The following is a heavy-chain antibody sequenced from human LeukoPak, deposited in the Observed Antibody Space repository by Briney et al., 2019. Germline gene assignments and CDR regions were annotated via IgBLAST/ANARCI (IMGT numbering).Heavy chain of an antibody. CDR1: GFTFSSYS. CDR2: ISSASGSI. D-gene: IGHD2-2*01. J-gene: IGHJ4*02. V-gene: IGHV3-48*04. Sequence: PGGSLRLSCAASGFTFSSYSMNWVRQAPGKGLEWVSYISSASGSIYYADSVKGRFTIFRDNAKNSLFLQMNSLRAEDTAVYYCARLPAYCSSTSCYYDYWGQGTLVTVSS. CDR3: ARLPAYCSSTSCYYDY.